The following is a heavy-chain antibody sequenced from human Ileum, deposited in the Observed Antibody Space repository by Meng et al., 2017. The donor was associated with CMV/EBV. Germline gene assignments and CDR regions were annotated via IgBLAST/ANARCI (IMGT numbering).Heavy chain of an antibody. D-gene: IGHD6-19*01. CDR2: IFSNDEK. Sequence: SGPTLVKPTETLTLTCTVSGFSLSNARMGVSWIRQPPGKALEWLAHIFSNDEKSYSTSLKSRLTISKDTSKSQVVLTMTNMDPVDTATYYCARISGYSSGLNWFDPWGQGTLVTVSS. CDR1: GFSLSNARMG. J-gene: IGHJ5*02. CDR3: ARISGYSSGLNWFDP. V-gene: IGHV2-26*01.